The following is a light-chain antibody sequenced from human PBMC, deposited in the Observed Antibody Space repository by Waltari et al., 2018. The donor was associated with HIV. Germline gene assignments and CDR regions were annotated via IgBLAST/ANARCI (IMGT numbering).Light chain of an antibody. CDR2: VNR. V-gene: IGLV1-40*01. J-gene: IGLJ2*01. Sequence: QSVLTQPPSVSGAPGQRVTISCTGSSSNIGAGYDVHWYQQFPGTAPKLLIYVNRNGPGVVPDRFAGSKAGTAASLAITGLQAEDEADYYCQSYDSNLSGVFGGGTKLTVL. CDR3: QSYDSNLSGV. CDR1: SSNIGAGYD.